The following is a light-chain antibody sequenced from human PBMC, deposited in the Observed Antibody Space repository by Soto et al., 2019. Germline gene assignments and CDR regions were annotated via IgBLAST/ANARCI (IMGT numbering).Light chain of an antibody. Sequence: DIKMTQSPSSLSASVGDRVTITCRASQSINYYLNWYQQKPGKAPKLLIYAASSLQSGVPSRFSGSGSGTDFTLTISSLQPEDFATYYCQRSYSTPPMYTFGQGTKLEIK. CDR1: QSINYY. CDR2: AAS. CDR3: QRSYSTPPMYT. V-gene: IGKV1-39*01. J-gene: IGKJ2*01.